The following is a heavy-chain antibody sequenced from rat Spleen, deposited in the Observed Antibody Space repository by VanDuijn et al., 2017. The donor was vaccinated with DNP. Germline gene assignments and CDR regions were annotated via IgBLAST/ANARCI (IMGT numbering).Heavy chain of an antibody. Sequence: QVQLKESGPGLVQPSQTLSLACTVSGFSLTSYHVHWVRQPSGKGLEWLGVIWISGTTNVNSIFKSRLTISRDTSKSQVFLKMNSLQTEDTATYYCASTLVNYGTYGYYAMDAWGQGTSVTVSS. CDR3: ASTLVNYGTYGYYAMDA. V-gene: IGHV2-30*01. CDR2: IWISGTT. J-gene: IGHJ4*01. D-gene: IGHD1-3*01. CDR1: GFSLTSYH.